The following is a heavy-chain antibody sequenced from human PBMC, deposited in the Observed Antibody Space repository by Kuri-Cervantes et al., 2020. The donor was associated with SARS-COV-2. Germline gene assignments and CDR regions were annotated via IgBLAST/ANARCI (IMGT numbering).Heavy chain of an antibody. CDR2: INPDGSYT. Sequence: ETLSLTCAASGFTFSGHWIHWVRQAPGKGLVWVSRINPDGSYTNNADSVKGRFTLSRGNAKNMLLLQMNSLRAEDTAVYYCVRDGDHWNFDYWGQGTLVTVSS. CDR1: GFTFSGHW. V-gene: IGHV3-74*01. J-gene: IGHJ4*02. CDR3: VRDGDHWNFDY. D-gene: IGHD1-1*01.